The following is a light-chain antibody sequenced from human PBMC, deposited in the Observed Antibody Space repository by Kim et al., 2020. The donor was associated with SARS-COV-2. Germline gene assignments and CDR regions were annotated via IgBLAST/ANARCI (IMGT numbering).Light chain of an antibody. Sequence: SYELTQPPSVSVSPGQTASITCSGDKLGDKHACWYQQKPGQSPVLVIYQDNKRPSGIPERFSGSNSGNTATLTISGTQAMDEADYYCQAWDTSTTYVPGPRTKVNVL. CDR2: QDN. J-gene: IGLJ1*01. CDR1: KLGDKH. CDR3: QAWDTSTTYV. V-gene: IGLV3-1*01.